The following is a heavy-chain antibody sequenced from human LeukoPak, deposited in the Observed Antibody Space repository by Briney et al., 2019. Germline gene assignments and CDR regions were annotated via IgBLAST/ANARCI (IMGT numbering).Heavy chain of an antibody. CDR1: GGSISSYY. CDR3: ARHQAGNYYGLDV. CDR2: IYSSGIT. J-gene: IGHJ6*02. D-gene: IGHD6-19*01. V-gene: IGHV4-59*08. Sequence: SETLSLTCTVSGGSISSYYWSWIRQPPGKGLEWIGYIYSSGITNYNPSLKSRVTISEDTSKNQFSLKLSSVTAADTAMYYCARHQAGNYYGLDVWGQGTTVIVSS.